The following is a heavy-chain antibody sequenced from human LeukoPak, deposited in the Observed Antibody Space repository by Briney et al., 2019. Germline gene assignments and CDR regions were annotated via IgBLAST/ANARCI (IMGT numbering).Heavy chain of an antibody. J-gene: IGHJ4*02. Sequence: GGSLRLSCAASGFPFSSYPMSWVRQAPGKGLEWVSSISSSAGNTYYADSVKGRFTISRDYSKNTLYLQMNSLRAEDTAIYYCAKNRGFRGVFVVPPLDFWGQGTLVTVSS. CDR3: AKNRGFRGVFVVPPLDF. D-gene: IGHD3-16*02. V-gene: IGHV3-23*01. CDR2: ISSSAGNT. CDR1: GFPFSSYP.